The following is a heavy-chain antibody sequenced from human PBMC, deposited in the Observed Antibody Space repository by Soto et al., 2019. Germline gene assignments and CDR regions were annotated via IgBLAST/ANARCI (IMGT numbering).Heavy chain of an antibody. J-gene: IGHJ3*01. V-gene: IGHV4-4*02. CDR2: IYYSGNN. CDR1: GGSISSSGW. Sequence: QVQLQESGPGLVKPSGTLSLTCAVSGGSISSSGWWSWVRQPPGKELEGVGEIYYSGNNNYSPSLQSRGTMSVDKSKNQVSLKLNSVTAADTAVYYCVRRSSGPFDVWGQGTMVTVSS. D-gene: IGHD2-8*02. CDR3: VRRSSGPFDV.